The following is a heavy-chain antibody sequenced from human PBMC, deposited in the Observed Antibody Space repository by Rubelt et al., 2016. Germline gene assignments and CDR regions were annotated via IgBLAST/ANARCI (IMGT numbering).Heavy chain of an antibody. J-gene: IGHJ4*02. D-gene: IGHD2-2*01. V-gene: IGHV4-34*01. CDR2: INHSGST. CDR3: ARGYCSSTSCYFDY. Sequence: GWIRQPPGKGLEWIGEINHSGSTNYNPSLKSRVTISVDTSKNQFSLKLSSVTAADTAVYYCARGYCSSTSCYFDYWGQGTLVTVSS.